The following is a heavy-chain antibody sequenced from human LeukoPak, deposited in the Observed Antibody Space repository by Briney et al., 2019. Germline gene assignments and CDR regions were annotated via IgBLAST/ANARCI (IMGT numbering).Heavy chain of an antibody. V-gene: IGHV4-59*01. CDR1: VGSISSYY. CDR2: IYHSGST. Sequence: PSETLSLTCTVSVGSISSYYWSWIRQPPGKGLEWIGYIYHSGSTNSNPSLTSRVTISIDTSKNQFSLKLTSVTAADTAMYYCAGNYVSGFDFWGQGALVTVSS. CDR3: AGNYVSGFDF. D-gene: IGHD3-10*01. J-gene: IGHJ4*02.